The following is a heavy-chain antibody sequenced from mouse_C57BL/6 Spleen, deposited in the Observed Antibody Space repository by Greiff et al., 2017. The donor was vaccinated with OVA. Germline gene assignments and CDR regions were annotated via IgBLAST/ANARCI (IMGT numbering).Heavy chain of an antibody. V-gene: IGHV1-69*01. D-gene: IGHD1-1*01. CDR2: IDPSDSYT. Sequence: VQLQQPGAELVMPGASVKLSCKASGYTFTSYWMHWVKQRPGQGLEWIGEIDPSDSYTNYNQKFKGKSTLTVDKSSSTAYMQLSSLTSEDSAVYYCARRGIYYYGSSPLYYAMDYWGQGTSVTVSS. CDR1: GYTFTSYW. CDR3: ARRGIYYYGSSPLYYAMDY. J-gene: IGHJ4*01.